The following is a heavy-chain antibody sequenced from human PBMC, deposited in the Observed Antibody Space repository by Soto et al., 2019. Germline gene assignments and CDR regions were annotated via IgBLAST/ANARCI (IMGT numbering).Heavy chain of an antibody. CDR1: GFTFSSYA. CDR2: ISYDGSNK. CDR3: ARAGVVAASYPFAY. J-gene: IGHJ4*02. V-gene: IGHV3-30*14. D-gene: IGHD2-15*01. Sequence: QVQLVESGGGVVQPGRSLRLSCAASGFTFSSYAMHWVRQAPGKGLEWVAVISYDGSNKYYADSVKGRFTISRDHSKNTLYLQMNSLRAEYTAVYYCARAGVVAASYPFAYWGQGTLVTVSS.